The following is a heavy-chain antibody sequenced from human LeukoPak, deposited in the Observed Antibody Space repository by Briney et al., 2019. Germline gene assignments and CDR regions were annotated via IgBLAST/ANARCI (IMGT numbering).Heavy chain of an antibody. V-gene: IGHV1-69*04. Sequence: SVKVSCKASGGTFSSYVISWVRQAPGQGLEWMGRIILIFGIANCAQKFQGRVTITADKSTSTAYMELSSLRSEDTAVYYCARDRCSSTSCYQNWFDPWGQGTLVTVSS. CDR2: IILIFGIA. CDR3: ARDRCSSTSCYQNWFDP. J-gene: IGHJ5*02. CDR1: GGTFSSYV. D-gene: IGHD2-2*01.